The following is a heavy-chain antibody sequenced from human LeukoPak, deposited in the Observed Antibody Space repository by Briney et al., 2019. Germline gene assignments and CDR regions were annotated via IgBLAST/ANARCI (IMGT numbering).Heavy chain of an antibody. CDR2: IYYSGST. J-gene: IGHJ4*02. CDR1: GGSISSYY. V-gene: IGHV4-59*12. Sequence: SETLSLTCTVSGGSISSYYWSWIRQPPGKGLEWIGYIYYSGSTNYNPSLKSRVTISVDTSKNQFSLKLSSVTAADTAVYYCARGIGERSGDWGQGTLVTVSS. CDR3: ARGIGERSGD. D-gene: IGHD3-10*01.